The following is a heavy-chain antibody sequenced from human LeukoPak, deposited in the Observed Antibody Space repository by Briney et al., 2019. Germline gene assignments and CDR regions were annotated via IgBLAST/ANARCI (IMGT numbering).Heavy chain of an antibody. Sequence: GGSLRLSCAASGFTFSSYAMSWVRQAPGKGLEWVSAISGGGGSTCYADSVKGRFTISRDKSKNTLYLQMNSLRAEDTAVYYCAKLSTYYFGSGSYSLLDYWGQGTLVTVSS. CDR3: AKLSTYYFGSGSYSLLDY. CDR2: ISGGGGST. D-gene: IGHD3-10*01. J-gene: IGHJ4*02. CDR1: GFTFSSYA. V-gene: IGHV3-23*01.